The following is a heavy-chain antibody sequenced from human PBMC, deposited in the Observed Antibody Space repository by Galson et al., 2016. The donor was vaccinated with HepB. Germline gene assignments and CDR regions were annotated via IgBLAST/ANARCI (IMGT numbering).Heavy chain of an antibody. D-gene: IGHD6-19*01. V-gene: IGHV3-30*04. CDR3: ARDLGGPEAAVAGRGHWLDP. CDR1: RFTFSSYA. J-gene: IGHJ5*02. Sequence: SLRLSCAASRFTFSSYAMHWVRQAPGKGLEWVAVISYDGGDKYYADSVKGRFTISRDNSKNTLYLQMNSLRAEDTAVYYCARDLGGPEAAVAGRGHWLDPWGQGTLVTVSS. CDR2: ISYDGGDK.